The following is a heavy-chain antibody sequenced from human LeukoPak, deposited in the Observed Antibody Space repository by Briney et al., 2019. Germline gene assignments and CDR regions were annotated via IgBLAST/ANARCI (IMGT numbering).Heavy chain of an antibody. J-gene: IGHJ4*02. D-gene: IGHD2/OR15-2a*01. CDR3: AKGVNYFALEY. V-gene: IGHV3-64*04. Sequence: GGSLRLSCSASGFTFSTNARHWVRQAPGKGLEYVSGVSSNGGSTYYADSVKGRFTISRDNSKNTLYLQMNSLRAEDTAVYYCAKGVNYFALEYWGQGTLVTISS. CDR1: GFTFSTNA. CDR2: VSSNGGST.